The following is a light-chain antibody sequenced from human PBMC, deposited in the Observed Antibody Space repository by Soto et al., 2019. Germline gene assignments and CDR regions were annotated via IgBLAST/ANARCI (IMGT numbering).Light chain of an antibody. J-gene: IGKJ1*01. Sequence: EIVLTQSPGTLSLSPGERATLSCRASQSVRSTYLAWYQQKPGQAPRLLIYGASSRATGIPDRFSGSGSGTDFTLTISRLEPEDCAVHYCQPYGNSPLTFGQGTNVEI. CDR1: QSVRSTY. CDR3: QPYGNSPLT. CDR2: GAS. V-gene: IGKV3-20*01.